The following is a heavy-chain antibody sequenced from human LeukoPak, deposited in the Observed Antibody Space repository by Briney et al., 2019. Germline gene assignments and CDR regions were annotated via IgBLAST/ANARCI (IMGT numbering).Heavy chain of an antibody. D-gene: IGHD6-13*01. CDR1: GGSFSGYY. CDR2: INHSGST. CDR3: AARGIAAAPGNY. Sequence: KPSETLSLTCAVYGGSFSGYYCSWIRQPPGKGLEWIGEINHSGSTNYNPSLKSRVTISVDTSKNQFSLKLSSVTAADTAVYYCAARGIAAAPGNYRGQGTLVTVSS. J-gene: IGHJ4*02. V-gene: IGHV4-34*01.